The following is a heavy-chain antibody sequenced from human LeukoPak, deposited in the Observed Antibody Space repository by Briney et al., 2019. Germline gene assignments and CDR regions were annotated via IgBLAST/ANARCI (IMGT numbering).Heavy chain of an antibody. CDR3: ARDRFAWELLPSYFDY. V-gene: IGHV1-18*01. CDR1: GYTFTSYG. CDR2: ISAYNGNT. Sequence: VASVKVSCKASGYTFTSYGISWVRQAPGQGLEWMGWISAYNGNTNYAQKLQGRVTMTTDTSTSTAYMELRSLGSDDTAVYYCARDRFAWELLPSYFDYWGQGTLVTVSS. J-gene: IGHJ4*02. D-gene: IGHD1-26*01.